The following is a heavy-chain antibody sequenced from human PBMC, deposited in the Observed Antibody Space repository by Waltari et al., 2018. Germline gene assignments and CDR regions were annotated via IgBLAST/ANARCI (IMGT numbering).Heavy chain of an antibody. D-gene: IGHD5-12*01. J-gene: IGHJ4*02. CDR1: GFTVSSNY. CDR2: IYSGGST. V-gene: IGHV3-53*01. Sequence: EVQLVESGGGLIQPGGSLRLSCAASGFTVSSNYMSWVRQAPGKGLECVSVIYSGGSTYYADSVKGRFTISRDNSKNTLYLQMNSLRAEDTAVYYCARWGGGYGRYYFDYWGQGTLVTVSS. CDR3: ARWGGGYGRYYFDY.